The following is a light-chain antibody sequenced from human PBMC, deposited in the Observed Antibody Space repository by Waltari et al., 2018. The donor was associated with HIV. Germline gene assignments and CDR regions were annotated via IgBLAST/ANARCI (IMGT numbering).Light chain of an antibody. J-gene: IGLJ1*01. V-gene: IGLV3-21*04. Sequence: SYVLPQPPSVSVAPGKTARLTCGGNNLGSKSVHWYHQKPGQAPVLVIYDDGDRPSGIPERFSGSNSGNTATLTISRVEAGDEADYYCQVWDSSSDHYVFGTGTKVTVL. CDR1: NLGSKS. CDR2: DDG. CDR3: QVWDSSSDHYV.